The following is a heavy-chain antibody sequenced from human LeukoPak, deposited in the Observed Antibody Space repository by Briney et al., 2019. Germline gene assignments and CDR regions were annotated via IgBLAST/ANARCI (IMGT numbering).Heavy chain of an antibody. CDR3: ARVIAVRGVIITKYHFYYMDV. CDR2: MYDSGST. Sequence: SETLSLTCTFSGYSISSVYYRGWIRQPPGKGLEWIGSMEWIGSMYDSGSTYYNPSLKSRVTISVDTSKNQFSLKLSSVTAADTAVYYCARVIAVRGVIITKYHFYYMDVWGKGTTVTVSS. D-gene: IGHD3-10*01. CDR1: GYSISSVYY. V-gene: IGHV4-38-2*02. J-gene: IGHJ6*03.